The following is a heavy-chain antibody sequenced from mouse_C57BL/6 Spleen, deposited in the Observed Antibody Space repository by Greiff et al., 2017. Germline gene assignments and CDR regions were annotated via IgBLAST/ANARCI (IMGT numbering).Heavy chain of an antibody. CDR2: IHPNSGST. CDR3: ARQAIGNYRYFDV. V-gene: IGHV1-64*01. D-gene: IGHD2-1*01. CDR1: GYTFTSYW. Sequence: QVQLQQSGAVLVKPGASVKLSCKASGYTFTSYWMHWVKQRPGQGLEWIGMIHPNSGSTNYNEKFKSKATLTVDKSSSTAYMQRSSLTSEDSAVYYCARQAIGNYRYFDVWGTGTTVTVSS. J-gene: IGHJ1*03.